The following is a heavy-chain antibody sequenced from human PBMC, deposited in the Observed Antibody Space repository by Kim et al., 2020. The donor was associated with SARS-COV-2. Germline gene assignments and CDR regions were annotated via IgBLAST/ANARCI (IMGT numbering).Heavy chain of an antibody. Sequence: SRKSRVTMSLDTSKNQFSLKLSSVTAADTAVYYCARQDCSGGRCYSGIDFWGQGTLVTVSS. V-gene: IGHV4-59*08. J-gene: IGHJ4*02. D-gene: IGHD2-15*01. CDR3: ARQDCSGGRCYSGIDF.